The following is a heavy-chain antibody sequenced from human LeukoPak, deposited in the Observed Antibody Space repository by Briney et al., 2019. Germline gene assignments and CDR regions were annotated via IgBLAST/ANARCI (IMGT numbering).Heavy chain of an antibody. Sequence: PSETLSLTCTVSGGSIISYYWSWIRQPPGKELEWIGYIYYSGSTNYNPSLKSRVTISVDTSKNQFSLKLSSVTAADTAVYYCARDKGLDSNYGYFDYWGQGTLVTVSS. CDR2: IYYSGST. CDR1: GGSIISYY. J-gene: IGHJ4*02. D-gene: IGHD4-11*01. V-gene: IGHV4-59*01. CDR3: ARDKGLDSNYGYFDY.